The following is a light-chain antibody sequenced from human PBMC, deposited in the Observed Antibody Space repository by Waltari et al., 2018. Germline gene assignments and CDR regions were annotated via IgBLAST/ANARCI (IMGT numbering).Light chain of an antibody. CDR1: SSTIGSNY. V-gene: IGLV1-47*01. CDR2: RNN. CDR3: ASWDDILSGVL. Sequence: QSVLTQPPSASGTPGQRVTISCSGSSSTIGSNYIYWYHQLPGTAPNLLLYRNNQRPSGVPDRFSGSKSGTSASLAISGLRSEDEADYYCASWDDILSGVLFGGGTKLSVL. J-gene: IGLJ2*01.